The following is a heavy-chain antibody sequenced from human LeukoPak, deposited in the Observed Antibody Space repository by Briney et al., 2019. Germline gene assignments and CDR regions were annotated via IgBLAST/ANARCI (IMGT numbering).Heavy chain of an antibody. D-gene: IGHD7-27*01. CDR1: GYIFTTYD. V-gene: IGHV1-8*03. J-gene: IGHJ5*02. CDR3: ARRKFLGWFDP. Sequence: ASVKVSCKASGYIFTTYDIGWVRQATGQGLEWMGWLNPNSGSAGYAQKFRGRVTISRNTSISTAYMELSSLRSDDTAIYYCARRKFLGWFDPWGQGTLVTASS. CDR2: LNPNSGSA.